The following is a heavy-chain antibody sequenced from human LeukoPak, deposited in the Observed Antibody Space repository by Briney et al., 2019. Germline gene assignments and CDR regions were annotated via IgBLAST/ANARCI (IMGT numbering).Heavy chain of an antibody. D-gene: IGHD2-21*01. J-gene: IGHJ4*02. Sequence: PGGSLRLSCAASEFTFKNYGMHWVRQAPGKGLEWVASTWYDGSNEYYADSVKGRFTISRDNSKNTLYLQMNSLRAEDTAVYYCTRDTGCSGGACYSFYDYWGQGTLVTVSS. CDR1: EFTFKNYG. V-gene: IGHV3-33*01. CDR3: TRDTGCSGGACYSFYDY. CDR2: TWYDGSNE.